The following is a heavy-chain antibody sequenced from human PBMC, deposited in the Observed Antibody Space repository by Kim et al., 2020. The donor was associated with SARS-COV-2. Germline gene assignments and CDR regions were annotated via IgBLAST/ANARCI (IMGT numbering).Heavy chain of an antibody. J-gene: IGHJ6*02. D-gene: IGHD2-2*01. CDR3: ARGSDCSSTSCYHSSYYYYGMGV. CDR1: GGTFSSYA. V-gene: IGHV1-69*13. CDR2: IIPIFGTA. Sequence: SVKVSCKASGGTFSSYAISWVRQAPGQGLEWMGGIIPIFGTANYAQKFQGRVTITADESTSTAYMELSSLRSEDTAVYYCARGSDCSSTSCYHSSYYYYGMGVWGQGTTVTVSS.